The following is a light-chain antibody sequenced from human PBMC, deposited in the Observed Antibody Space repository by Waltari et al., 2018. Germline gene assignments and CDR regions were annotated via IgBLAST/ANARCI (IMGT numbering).Light chain of an antibody. V-gene: IGKV3D-20*02. CDR1: QSVKNNY. J-gene: IGKJ4*01. Sequence: EIVLTQSPGTLSLSPGQRATLSCRASQSVKNNYLAWYQQKPGQAPRLLIYDASTRATDIPERFSGSGSGTDFTLTISRLEAEDFAVYYCQQRGPRPPVTFGGGTKVEFK. CDR3: QQRGPRPPVT. CDR2: DAS.